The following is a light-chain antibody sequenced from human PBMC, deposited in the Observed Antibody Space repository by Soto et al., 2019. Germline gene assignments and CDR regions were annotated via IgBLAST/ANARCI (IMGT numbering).Light chain of an antibody. CDR2: GAS. J-gene: IGKJ4*01. V-gene: IGKV3-15*01. CDR3: QQYNNWPLT. Sequence: EIVLTQSPATLSLSPGERATLSCRASQSVSTNLAWYQQKPGQAPRLLIYGASTRATGMPARFSGSGSGTEFTLTISSLQSEDFVVYYCQQYNNWPLTFGGGTKVDIK. CDR1: QSVSTN.